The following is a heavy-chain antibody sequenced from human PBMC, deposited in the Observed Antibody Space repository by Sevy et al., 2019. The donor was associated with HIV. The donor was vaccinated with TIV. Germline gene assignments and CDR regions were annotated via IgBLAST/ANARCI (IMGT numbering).Heavy chain of an antibody. J-gene: IGHJ6*04. CDR1: GFTFSSYS. CDR2: ISSSSSTI. V-gene: IGHV3-48*02. D-gene: IGHD4-17*01. Sequence: GGSLRLSCAASGFTFSSYSMHWVRQAPGKGLEWVSFISSSSSTIYYADSVKGRFTISRDNAKNSLYLQMNSLRDEDTEVYYWGRVAYGAVPYGMDVWGKGTTVTVSS. CDR3: GRVAYGAVPYGMDV.